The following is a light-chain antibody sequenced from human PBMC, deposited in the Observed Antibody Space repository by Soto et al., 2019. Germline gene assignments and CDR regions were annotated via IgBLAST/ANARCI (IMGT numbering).Light chain of an antibody. Sequence: IVLTQSPGTLSLSPGERTTLSCRASQSVSSSYLAWYQQKPGQAPRLLIYGASSRATGIPDRFSGSGSGTDFTLTISRLEPEECAVYYCQQYGSSTTFGKGTKV. CDR3: QQYGSSTT. J-gene: IGKJ1*01. V-gene: IGKV3-20*01. CDR1: QSVSSSY. CDR2: GAS.